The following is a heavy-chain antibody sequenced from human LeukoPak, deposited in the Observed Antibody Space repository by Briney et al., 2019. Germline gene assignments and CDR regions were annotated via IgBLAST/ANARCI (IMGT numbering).Heavy chain of an antibody. CDR3: ARSDYYDSSGYWS. D-gene: IGHD3-22*01. Sequence: SETLSLTCTVSGASINSYYWSWIRQPPGKGLEWIGSIYYSGSTYYNPSLKSRVTISVDTSKNQFSLKLSSVTAADTAVYYCARSDYYDSSGYWSWGQGTLVTVSS. V-gene: IGHV4-39*07. CDR1: GASINSYY. J-gene: IGHJ5*02. CDR2: IYYSGST.